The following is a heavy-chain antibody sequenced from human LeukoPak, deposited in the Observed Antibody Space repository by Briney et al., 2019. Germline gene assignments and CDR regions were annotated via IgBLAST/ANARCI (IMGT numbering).Heavy chain of an antibody. Sequence: GESLKISCKASGYSFTSNWIGWVRQMPGKGLEWTAIIFPGDSDTKYSPSFQGQVTISVDKSISTAYVQWSSLKASDSAMYYCARMHELELEEYYFDYWGQGTLVTVSS. CDR1: GYSFTSNW. CDR3: ARMHELELEEYYFDY. V-gene: IGHV5-51*01. CDR2: IFPGDSDT. J-gene: IGHJ4*02. D-gene: IGHD1-7*01.